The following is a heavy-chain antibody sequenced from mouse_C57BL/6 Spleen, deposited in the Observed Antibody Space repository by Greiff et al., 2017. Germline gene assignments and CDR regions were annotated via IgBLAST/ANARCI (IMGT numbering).Heavy chain of an antibody. CDR2: IYPGSGST. J-gene: IGHJ3*01. D-gene: IGHD1-1*01. CDR3: ARNYGSSPFAY. V-gene: IGHV1-55*01. Sequence: QVQLQQPGAELVKPGASVKMSCKASGYTFTSYWITWVKQRPGQGLEWLGDIYPGSGSTNYNEKFNSKATLTVDTSSSTAYMQLSSLTSEDSAVDYCARNYGSSPFAYWGQGTLVTVSA. CDR1: GYTFTSYW.